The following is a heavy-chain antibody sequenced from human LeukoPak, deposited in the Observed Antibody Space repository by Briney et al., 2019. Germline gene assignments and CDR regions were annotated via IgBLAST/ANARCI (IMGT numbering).Heavy chain of an antibody. Sequence: SETLSLTCTVSGGSISSYYWSWIRQSPGKGLEWIGYISYSGSTNYSPSLKSRVTISVDTSKNQFSLKLSSVTAADTAVYYCARGGFGELTFDYWGQGILVTVSS. CDR1: GGSISSYY. V-gene: IGHV4-59*01. J-gene: IGHJ4*02. CDR3: ARGGFGELTFDY. D-gene: IGHD3-10*01. CDR2: ISYSGST.